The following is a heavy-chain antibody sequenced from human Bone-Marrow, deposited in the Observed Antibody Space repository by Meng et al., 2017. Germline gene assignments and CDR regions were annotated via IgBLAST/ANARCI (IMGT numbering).Heavy chain of an antibody. J-gene: IGHJ1*01. Sequence: QLQLQESGPGLVKTSETLSLTCTVSGGSISSSNHYWDWIRQPPGKGLEWIGEIPHRGSSAYNPSLKSRVSMSIDKSKNQFSLKLTSVTAADTAVYHCLRGSGGSVWGQGTLVTVSS. D-gene: IGHD3-10*01. CDR1: GGSISSSNHY. V-gene: IGHV4-39*07. CDR3: LRGSGGSV. CDR2: IPHRGSS.